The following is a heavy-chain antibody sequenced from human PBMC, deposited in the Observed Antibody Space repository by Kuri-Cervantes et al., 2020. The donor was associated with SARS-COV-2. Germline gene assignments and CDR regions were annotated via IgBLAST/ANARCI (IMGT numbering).Heavy chain of an antibody. V-gene: IGHV3-7*01. CDR1: GFTFSSYW. D-gene: IGHD2-2*01. CDR3: ARAGPAAMGYYYYGMDV. CDR2: IKQDGSEK. Sequence: GESLKISCAASGFTFSSYWMSWVRQAPGKGLEWVANIKQDGSEKYYVDSVKGRFTISRDNAKNSLYLQMNSLRAEDTAVYYCARAGPAAMGYYYYGMDVWGQGTTVTVSS. J-gene: IGHJ6*02.